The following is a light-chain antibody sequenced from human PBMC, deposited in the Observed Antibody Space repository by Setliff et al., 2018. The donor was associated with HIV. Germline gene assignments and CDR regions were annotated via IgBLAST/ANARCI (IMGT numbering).Light chain of an antibody. Sequence: QSVLTQPASVSASPGQSITISCSGSSSDIGTYNYVSWYQQHPGSTPKLIIYDVSHRPSGISNRFSGSKSGNTASLTISGLQAEDEADYYCCSYTSYSTLYVFGGGTKVTVL. CDR1: SSDIGTYNY. CDR3: CSYTSYSTLYV. V-gene: IGLV2-14*03. J-gene: IGLJ1*01. CDR2: DVS.